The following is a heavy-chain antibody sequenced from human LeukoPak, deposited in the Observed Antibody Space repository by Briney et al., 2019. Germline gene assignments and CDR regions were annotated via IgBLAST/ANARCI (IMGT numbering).Heavy chain of an antibody. J-gene: IGHJ4*02. CDR1: GYTFTSYA. V-gene: IGHV1-2*02. CDR2: ITPSGGT. Sequence: ASVKVSCKASGYTFTSYAIHWVRQAPGQGLEWMGWITPSGGTDYPQKFQGRVAITWDTSITTAYMDLSRLTSDDTAVYYCARDRYGDGFAHLDSWGQGALVTASS. D-gene: IGHD5-24*01. CDR3: ARDRYGDGFAHLDS.